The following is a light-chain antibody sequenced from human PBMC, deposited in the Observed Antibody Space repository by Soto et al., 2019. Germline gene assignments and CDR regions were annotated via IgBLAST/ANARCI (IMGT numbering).Light chain of an antibody. J-gene: IGKJ1*01. CDR3: QQYNNWPQT. CDR1: QSVSSN. Sequence: EIVMTQSPDTLSVSPGERATVSCRASQSVSSNLAWYQQKPGQAPRLLIYGASTRATGIPARFSGSGSGTEFTLSISSLQSEDLAVYYCQQYNNWPQTFGQGTKVEIK. CDR2: GAS. V-gene: IGKV3-15*01.